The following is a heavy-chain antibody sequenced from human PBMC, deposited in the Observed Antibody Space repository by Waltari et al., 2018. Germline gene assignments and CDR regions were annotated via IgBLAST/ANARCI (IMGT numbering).Heavy chain of an antibody. D-gene: IGHD6-19*01. CDR1: GGIFGSYT. CDR3: ARVEWSGWYYVDN. J-gene: IGHJ4*02. CDR2: ISGGSNFI. Sequence: VQLVESGGGLVKPGGSLRLSCAASGGIFGSYTMNWVRRAPGKGLEWVSSISGGSNFIYYGDSVKGRFTISRDNAENSLFLQMDSLRPEDTAIYYCARVEWSGWYYVDNWGQGTLVTVSS. V-gene: IGHV3-21*01.